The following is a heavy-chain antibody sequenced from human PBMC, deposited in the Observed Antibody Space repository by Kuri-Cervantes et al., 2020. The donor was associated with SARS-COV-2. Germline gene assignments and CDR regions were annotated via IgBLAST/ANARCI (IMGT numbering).Heavy chain of an antibody. J-gene: IGHJ5*02. D-gene: IGHD3-3*01. CDR3: ARCSYDFWSGYYTHNWFDP. V-gene: IGHV4-59*08. CDR2: IYYSGST. Sequence: SETLSLTCTVSGGSISSYYWSWIRQPPGKGLEWIGYIYYSGSTNYNPSLKSRVTISVDTSKNQFSLKLSSVTAADTAVYYCARCSYDFWSGYYTHNWFDPWGQGTLVTVSS. CDR1: GGSISSYY.